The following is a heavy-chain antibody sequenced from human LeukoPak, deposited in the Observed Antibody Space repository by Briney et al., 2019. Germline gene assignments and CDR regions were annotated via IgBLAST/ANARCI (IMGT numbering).Heavy chain of an antibody. CDR2: ISHIGRT. CDR3: ARDLVTVTKGFDI. CDR1: GDSFSSHY. J-gene: IGHJ3*02. V-gene: IGHV4-59*11. Sequence: SETLSLTCAVSGDSFSSHYWTWIRQSPGTGLEWIGYISHIGRTNYNPSLKSRLTISIDTSKNQFSLKLRSVTAAGTAVYYCARDLVTVTKGFDIWGQGTMVSVSS. D-gene: IGHD4-17*01.